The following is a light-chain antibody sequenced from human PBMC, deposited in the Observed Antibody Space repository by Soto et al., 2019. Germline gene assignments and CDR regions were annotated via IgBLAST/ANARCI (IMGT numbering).Light chain of an antibody. Sequence: ALTQPPSASGTPGQRVTISCSGSGSNIGTNTVNWYQQLPGTAPKLLIYRTDQRPAGIPDRFSGSKSGTSASLDISGLQSDDEADYYCTAWDGSLDGRVFGGGTKVTVL. CDR2: RTD. CDR3: TAWDGSLDGRV. V-gene: IGLV1-44*01. CDR1: GSNIGTNT. J-gene: IGLJ3*02.